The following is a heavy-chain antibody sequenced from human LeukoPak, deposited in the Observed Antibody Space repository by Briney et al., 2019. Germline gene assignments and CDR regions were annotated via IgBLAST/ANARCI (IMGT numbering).Heavy chain of an antibody. J-gene: IGHJ4*02. D-gene: IGHD3-10*01. CDR2: IYPGDSDT. CDR1: GYSFTSYW. Sequence: GESLQISCKGSGYSFTSYWIGWVRQMPGKGLEWMGIIYPGDSDTRYSPSFQGQVTISADKSISTAYLQWSSLKASDTAMYYCATNYYGSGSYYDYWGQGTLVTVSS. CDR3: ATNYYGSGSYYDY. V-gene: IGHV5-51*01.